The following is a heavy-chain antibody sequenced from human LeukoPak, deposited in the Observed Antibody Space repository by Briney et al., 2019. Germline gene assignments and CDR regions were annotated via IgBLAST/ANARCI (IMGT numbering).Heavy chain of an antibody. V-gene: IGHV3-7*01. CDR3: AREYVDTAMVDFAPTPYYFDY. CDR1: GFTFSSYW. CDR2: IKQDGSEK. J-gene: IGHJ4*02. D-gene: IGHD5-18*01. Sequence: GGSLRLSCAASGFTFSSYWMSWVRQAPGKGLEWVANIKQDGSEKYYVDSVKGRFTISRDNAKNSLYLQMNSLRAEDTAVYYCAREYVDTAMVDFAPTPYYFDYWGQGTLVTVSS.